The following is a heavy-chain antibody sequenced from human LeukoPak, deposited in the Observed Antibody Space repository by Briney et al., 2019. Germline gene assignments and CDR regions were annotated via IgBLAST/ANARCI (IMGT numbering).Heavy chain of an antibody. J-gene: IGHJ4*02. D-gene: IGHD3-16*01. V-gene: IGHV3-30*04. Sequence: PGRTLRLSCAASGFTFISYTMDWVRQAPGQGLVWVSLTSSNGDKYVADSVQGRFSISRDNSRNTVYLQLGSLRPDETAVYYSAREWGISVLYFDNWGEGTLVTVSS. CDR1: GFTFISYT. CDR2: TSSNGDK. CDR3: AREWGISVLYFDN.